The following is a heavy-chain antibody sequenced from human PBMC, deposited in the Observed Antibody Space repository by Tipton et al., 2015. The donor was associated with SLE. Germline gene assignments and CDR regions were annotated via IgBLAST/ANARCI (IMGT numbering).Heavy chain of an antibody. CDR2: TYSGGPT. CDR1: GFTFSTYA. V-gene: IGHV3-23*03. J-gene: IGHJ3*02. Sequence: SLRLSCAASGFTFSTYAMNWVRQAPGKGLEWVSVTYSGGPTYYADSVKGRFTISRDNSKNTVYLQLSSLTAEDTAMYFCARETTSGAFDIWGQGTLVTVSS. D-gene: IGHD4-11*01. CDR3: ARETTSGAFDI.